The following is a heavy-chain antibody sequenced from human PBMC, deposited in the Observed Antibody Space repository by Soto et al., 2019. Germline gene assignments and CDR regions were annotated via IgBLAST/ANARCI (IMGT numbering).Heavy chain of an antibody. CDR2: ISGSGGNA. D-gene: IGHD1-26*01. CDR1: GFTFSSYA. Sequence: GGSLRLSCAASGFTFSSYAMCWVRQAPGKGLEWVSTISGSGGNAYYADSVKGRFPISRDNSKNTLRLQMNSLRADDTAVYYCAKDGASGSYPPYSYCGMDVWGQGTTVTVSS. J-gene: IGHJ6*02. CDR3: AKDGASGSYPPYSYCGMDV. V-gene: IGHV3-23*01.